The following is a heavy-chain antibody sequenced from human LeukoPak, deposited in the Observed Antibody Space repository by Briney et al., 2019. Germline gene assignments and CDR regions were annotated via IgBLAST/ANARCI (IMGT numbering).Heavy chain of an antibody. V-gene: IGHV3-23*01. CDR1: GFSFSSYA. CDR2: ISGSGGST. D-gene: IGHD4-23*01. Sequence: GGSLRLSCAASGFSFSSYAMSWVRQAPGKGLEWVSAISGSGGSTYYADSVKGRFTISRDNSKNTLYLQMNSLSAEDTAVYYCAKSSDYGGNLADYWGQGTLVTVSS. J-gene: IGHJ4*02. CDR3: AKSSDYGGNLADY.